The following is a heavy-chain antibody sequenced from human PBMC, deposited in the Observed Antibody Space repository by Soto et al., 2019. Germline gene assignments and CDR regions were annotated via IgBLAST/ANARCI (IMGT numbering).Heavy chain of an antibody. J-gene: IGHJ4*02. V-gene: IGHV3-23*01. D-gene: IGHD5-12*01. CDR1: GFTFSSYA. CDR2: ISGSGGST. Sequence: GGSLRLSCAASGFTFSSYAMSWVRQAPGKGLEWVSAISGSGGSTYYADSVRGRFTISRDNSKHTLYLQMNSLRAEATAVYYRAQGLRAFDYRGQGTLVTVSS. CDR3: AQGLRAFDY.